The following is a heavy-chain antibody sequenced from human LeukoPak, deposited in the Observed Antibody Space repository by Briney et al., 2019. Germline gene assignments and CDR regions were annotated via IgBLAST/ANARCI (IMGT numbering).Heavy chain of an antibody. J-gene: IGHJ4*02. CDR3: AKGHYDSSGYYFDY. Sequence: GGSLRLSCAASGFTFSNYGMHWARQAPGKGLEWVAVISYTGSNEYYPDSVKGRFTISRDNSKNTLYLQMNSLRAEDTAVYYCAKGHYDSSGYYFDYWGQGTLVTVSS. CDR1: GFTFSNYG. D-gene: IGHD3-22*01. V-gene: IGHV3-30*18. CDR2: ISYTGSNE.